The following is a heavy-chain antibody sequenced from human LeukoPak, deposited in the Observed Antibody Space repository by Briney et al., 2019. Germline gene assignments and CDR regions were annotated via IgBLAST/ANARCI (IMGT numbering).Heavy chain of an antibody. CDR1: GFTFSSYW. CDR3: ARGDFCSGGSCYYYYYGMDV. Sequence: GGSLRLSCAASGFTFSSYWMSWVRQAPGKGLEWVANIKQDGSEKYYVDSVKGRFTISRDNAKNSLYLQMNSLRAEDTAVYYCARGDFCSGGSCYYYYYGMDVWGQGTMVTVSS. CDR2: IKQDGSEK. V-gene: IGHV3-7*03. J-gene: IGHJ6*02. D-gene: IGHD2-15*01.